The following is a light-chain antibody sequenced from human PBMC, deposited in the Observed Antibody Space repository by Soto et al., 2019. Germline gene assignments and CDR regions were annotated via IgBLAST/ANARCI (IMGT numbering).Light chain of an antibody. V-gene: IGKV1-5*01. CDR1: QSISSW. CDR3: QEYNFYTWT. CDR2: DAS. Sequence: DIQMTQSPSTLSASVGDRVTITCRASQSISSWLAWYQQRPGKAPNLLIYDASTLESGVPSRFSGSGSGTEFTLTISSLQPDDFATYYCQEYNFYTWTFGQGTKV. J-gene: IGKJ1*01.